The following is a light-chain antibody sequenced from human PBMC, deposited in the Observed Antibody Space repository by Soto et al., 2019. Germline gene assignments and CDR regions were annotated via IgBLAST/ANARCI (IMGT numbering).Light chain of an antibody. V-gene: IGKV1-39*01. CDR3: QQSFSSPPWT. J-gene: IGKJ1*01. Sequence: DIQMTQSPSSLSASVGDSVTITCRASQNIKTYLNWYQQKPGKAPNLLIYAASSLHSGVPSRSSGSGSGTDFTLTISSLQPEDFATYYCQQSFSSPPWTFGQGTKVEIK. CDR1: QNIKTY. CDR2: AAS.